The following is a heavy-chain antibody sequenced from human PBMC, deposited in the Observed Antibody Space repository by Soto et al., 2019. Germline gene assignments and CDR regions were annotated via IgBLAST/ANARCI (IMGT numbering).Heavy chain of an antibody. CDR3: AKDQLEGNWFDP. J-gene: IGHJ5*02. CDR1: GGSISSGGYS. V-gene: IGHV4-30-2*01. Sequence: QMQLQESGSGLVKPSQTLSLTCAVSGGSISSGGYSWNWIRQPPGKGLEWIGYIYHSGSTLYIPSLKGRVTSSIDKSKNQFSLKLISVTAADTAVYYCAKDQLEGNWFDPWGQGTLVTVSS. CDR2: IYHSGST. D-gene: IGHD1-1*01.